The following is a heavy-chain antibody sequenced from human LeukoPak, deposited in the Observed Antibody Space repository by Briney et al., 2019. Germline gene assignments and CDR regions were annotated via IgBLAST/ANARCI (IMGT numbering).Heavy chain of an antibody. CDR3: AKDPRSSSCFEWGPAPGFVY. CDR1: GFTFSSYA. CDR2: ISGSGGST. J-gene: IGHJ4*02. V-gene: IGHV3-23*01. D-gene: IGHD6-13*01. Sequence: GGSLRLSCAASGFTFSSYAMSWVRQAPGKGLEWVSAISGSGGSTYYADSVKGRFTISRDNSKNTLYLQMNSLRAEDTAVYYCAKDPRSSSCFEWGPAPGFVYWGQETLVTVSS.